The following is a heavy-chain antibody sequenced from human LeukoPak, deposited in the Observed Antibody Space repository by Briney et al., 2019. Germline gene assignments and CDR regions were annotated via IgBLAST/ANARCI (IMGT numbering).Heavy chain of an antibody. Sequence: GESLKISCKVSGYSFTTYWIGWVRKMLGKGLGWMGIIYPGDSDTKYSPSFQGQVPISATQPISTAYLQWSSLKASDTAMYYCARQPILGYCSGGSCYRDAFDIWGQGAMVTVSS. D-gene: IGHD2-15*01. V-gene: IGHV5-51*01. CDR2: IYPGDSDT. CDR1: GYSFTTYW. CDR3: ARQPILGYCSGGSCYRDAFDI. J-gene: IGHJ3*02.